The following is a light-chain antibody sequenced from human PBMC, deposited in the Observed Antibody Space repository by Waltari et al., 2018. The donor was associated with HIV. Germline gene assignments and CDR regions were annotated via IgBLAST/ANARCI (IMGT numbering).Light chain of an antibody. V-gene: IGLV2-14*01. CDR2: EVT. CDR3: SSYAATTTIV. CDR1: NSDIGAYDY. J-gene: IGLJ3*02. Sequence: QSVLTQPASVSGSPGQSITISCTGTNSDIGAYDYVSWYQQHPGQAPKLLIYEVTIRSPGISYRFSGSKSGNTASMTISGLQAEDEAHSSCSSYAATTTIVFGGGTRLTVL.